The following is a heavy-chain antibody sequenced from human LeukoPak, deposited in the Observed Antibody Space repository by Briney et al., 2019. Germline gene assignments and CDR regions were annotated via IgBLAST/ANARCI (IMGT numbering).Heavy chain of an antibody. CDR1: GFMFSNYG. CDR2: ISSFSNFR. D-gene: IGHD6-13*01. CDR3: ARPTIAAAGNFEY. Sequence: NPGGSLRLSCAASGFMFSNYGMQWVRQAPGKGLEWVSHISSFSNFRSYADSVKGRFTISRDNAKNSLYLQVNSLRAEDTAVYYCARPTIAAAGNFEYWGQGTLVTVSS. V-gene: IGHV3-21*05. J-gene: IGHJ4*02.